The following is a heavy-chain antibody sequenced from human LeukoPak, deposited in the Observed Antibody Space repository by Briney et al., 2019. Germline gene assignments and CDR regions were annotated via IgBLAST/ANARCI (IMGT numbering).Heavy chain of an antibody. Sequence: GASVKVSCKASGGTFSSYAISWVRQAPGQGLEWMGGIIPIFGTANYAQKFQGRVTITADESTSTAYMELSSLRSEDTAIYYCARTNSPGQPRSMDVWGKGTTVTVSS. CDR2: IIPIFGTA. V-gene: IGHV1-69*13. J-gene: IGHJ6*03. CDR3: ARTNSPGQPRSMDV. D-gene: IGHD4-23*01. CDR1: GGTFSSYA.